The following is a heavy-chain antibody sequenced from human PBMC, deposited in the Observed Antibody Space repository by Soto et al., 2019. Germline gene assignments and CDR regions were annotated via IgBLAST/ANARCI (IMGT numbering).Heavy chain of an antibody. J-gene: IGHJ5*02. V-gene: IGHV1-69*06. Sequence: QVQLVQSGAEGKKPGSSVKVSCKASGGTFSSYAISWVRQAPGQGLEWMGGIIPIFGTANYAQKFQGRVTITADKSTSTAYMEMSSMRYEDTAVYYCARSPSNWFDPWGQGTLVTVSS. CDR2: IIPIFGTA. CDR3: ARSPSNWFDP. CDR1: GGTFSSYA.